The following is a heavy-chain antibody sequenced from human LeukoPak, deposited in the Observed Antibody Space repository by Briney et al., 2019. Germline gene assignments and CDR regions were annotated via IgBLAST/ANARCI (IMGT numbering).Heavy chain of an antibody. Sequence: SVKVSCKASGGTFSSYAISWVRQAPGQGLEWMGGIIPIFGTANYAQKFLGRVTITAVESMSTAYMELSSLRSEDTAVYCCARGWLAETTVVTPYNYWGQGTLVTVSS. CDR3: ARGWLAETTVVTPYNY. J-gene: IGHJ4*02. CDR2: IIPIFGTA. D-gene: IGHD4-23*01. V-gene: IGHV1-69*13. CDR1: GGTFSSYA.